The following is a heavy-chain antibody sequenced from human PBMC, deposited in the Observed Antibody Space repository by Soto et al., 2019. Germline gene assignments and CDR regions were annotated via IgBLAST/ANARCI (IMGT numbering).Heavy chain of an antibody. CDR1: GGSFSGYY. Sequence: KPSETLSLTCAVYGGSFSGYYWSWIRQPPGKGLEWIGEIHHGGSTNHNPSLRSRLTMSVDQSKNQFSLRLTSVTAADTAVYYCASGSWSNYHGMGVWGQGTTVTVSS. CDR3: ASGSWSNYHGMGV. D-gene: IGHD6-13*01. V-gene: IGHV4-34*01. J-gene: IGHJ6*02. CDR2: IHHGGST.